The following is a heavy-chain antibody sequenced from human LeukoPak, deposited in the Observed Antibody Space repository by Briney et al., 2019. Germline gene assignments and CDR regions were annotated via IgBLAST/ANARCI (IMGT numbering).Heavy chain of an antibody. V-gene: IGHV3-23*01. CDR2: ISAGGTFT. J-gene: IGHJ4*02. Sequence: GGSLTLSCTASGFTFSRYDMIWAPQAPGMGLEWVPGISAGGTFTYYADSVNGRFTISRDNSRNTLYLQMNSLRADDTAVYYCAKDLDYTAYGYDFDYWGQGTLVTVSS. D-gene: IGHD4-11*01. CDR3: AKDLDYTAYGYDFDY. CDR1: GFTFSRYD.